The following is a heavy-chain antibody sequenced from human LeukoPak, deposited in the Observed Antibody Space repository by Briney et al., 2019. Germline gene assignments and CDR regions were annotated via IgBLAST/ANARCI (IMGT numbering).Heavy chain of an antibody. J-gene: IGHJ4*02. CDR2: IHTSGST. Sequence: SETLSLTCTFSGGSISSYYGSWIRQPAGKGLEWIGRIHTSGSTNYNSSLKSRVTMSVDTSKTQFSLKLSSVTAADTAVYYCARDRYYYGSGSYYFDYWGQGTLVTVSS. CDR1: GGSISSYY. D-gene: IGHD3-10*01. CDR3: ARDRYYYGSGSYYFDY. V-gene: IGHV4-4*07.